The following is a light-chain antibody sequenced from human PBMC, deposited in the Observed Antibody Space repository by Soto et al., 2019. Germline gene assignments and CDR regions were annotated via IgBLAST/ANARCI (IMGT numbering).Light chain of an antibody. V-gene: IGKV1-12*01. CDR3: QQANSFPHT. J-gene: IGKJ2*01. Sequence: DIQMTQSPSSVSASVGDRVTITCRASQGISSWLAWYQQKPGKAPKLLIYAASSLQSGVTSRFSGSVTWTDVPLTISGLQPEDLANYYCQQANSFPHTFGQGTNLEIK. CDR1: QGISSW. CDR2: AAS.